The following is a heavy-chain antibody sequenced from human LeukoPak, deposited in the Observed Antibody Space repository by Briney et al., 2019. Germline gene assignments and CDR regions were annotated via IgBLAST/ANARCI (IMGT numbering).Heavy chain of an antibody. Sequence: GGSLRLSCAASGFTFSSYAMHWVRQAPGKGLEWVAVISYDGSNKYYADSVKGRFTNSRDNSKNTLYLQMNSLRAEDTAVYYCARGVYYDFWSGYYPNYWGQGTLVTVSS. D-gene: IGHD3-3*01. V-gene: IGHV3-30-3*01. J-gene: IGHJ4*02. CDR1: GFTFSSYA. CDR2: ISYDGSNK. CDR3: ARGVYYDFWSGYYPNY.